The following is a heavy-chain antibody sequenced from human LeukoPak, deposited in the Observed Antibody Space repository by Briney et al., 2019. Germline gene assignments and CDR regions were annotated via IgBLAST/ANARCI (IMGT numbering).Heavy chain of an antibody. V-gene: IGHV4-39*01. J-gene: IGHJ4*02. D-gene: IGHD4-17*01. CDR3: ASSPYGGDY. Sequence: SETLSLTCTVSGGSISSSSYYWGWIRQPPGKGLEWIGSIYYSGSTYYNPSLKSRVTISVDTSKNQFSLKLSSVTAADTAVYHCASSPYGGDYWGQGTLVTVSS. CDR2: IYYSGST. CDR1: GGSISSSSYY.